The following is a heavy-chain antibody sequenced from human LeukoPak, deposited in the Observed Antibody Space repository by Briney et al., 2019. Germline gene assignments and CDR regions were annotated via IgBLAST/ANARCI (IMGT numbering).Heavy chain of an antibody. CDR2: ISYDGSNK. Sequence: PGGSLRLSCAASGFTFSSYAMHWVRQAPGKGLEWVAVISYDGSNKYYADSVKGRFTISRDNSKNTLYLQMNSLRAEDTAVCYCARDRWELLLLWYFDLWGRGTLVTVSS. J-gene: IGHJ2*01. CDR1: GFTFSSYA. CDR3: ARDRWELLLLWYFDL. V-gene: IGHV3-30-3*01. D-gene: IGHD1-26*01.